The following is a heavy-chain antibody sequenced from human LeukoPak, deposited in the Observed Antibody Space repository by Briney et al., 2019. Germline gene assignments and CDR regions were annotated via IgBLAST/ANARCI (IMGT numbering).Heavy chain of an antibody. Sequence: EASVKVSCKASGYTFTSYGISWVRQAPGQGLEWMGWISAYNGNTNYAQKLQGRVAMTTDTSTSTAYMELRSLRSDDTGVYYCAREVSGSYYGDNWFDPWGQGTLVTVSS. CDR3: AREVSGSYYGDNWFDP. J-gene: IGHJ5*02. D-gene: IGHD1-26*01. V-gene: IGHV1-18*01. CDR2: ISAYNGNT. CDR1: GYTFTSYG.